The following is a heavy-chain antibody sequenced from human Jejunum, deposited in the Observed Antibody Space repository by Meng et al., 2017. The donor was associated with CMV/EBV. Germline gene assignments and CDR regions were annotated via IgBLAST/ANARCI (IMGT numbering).Heavy chain of an antibody. Sequence: FGSNWMHWLRPPPGQGLVWVSRVSGDGSVTNYADSVKGRFIISRDNARNTLYLQMSGLRAEDTAVYYCARTPLYCSSASCYTFDYWGQGTLVTVSP. CDR2: VSGDGSVT. CDR3: ARTPLYCSSASCYTFDY. V-gene: IGHV3-74*01. CDR1: FGSNW. J-gene: IGHJ4*02. D-gene: IGHD2-2*01.